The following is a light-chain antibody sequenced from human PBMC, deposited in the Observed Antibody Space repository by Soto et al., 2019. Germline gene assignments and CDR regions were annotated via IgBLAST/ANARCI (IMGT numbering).Light chain of an antibody. V-gene: IGLV1-47*01. J-gene: IGLJ3*02. CDR2: RNN. CDR1: NSNLANIY. Sequence: QAVVTQPPSASGTPGQRVTMSCSRTNSNLANIYVYWYQQVPGTAPRLLIIRNNQRPSGVSDRFSGSKSDTSASLAISDLRSEDEADYYCAAWDDSLSAWVFGGGTQLTVL. CDR3: AAWDDSLSAWV.